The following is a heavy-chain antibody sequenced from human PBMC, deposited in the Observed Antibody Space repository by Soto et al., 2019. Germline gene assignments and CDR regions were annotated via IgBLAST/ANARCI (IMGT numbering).Heavy chain of an antibody. CDR3: ARGGGGVGVASWIQLSGYYGGFDY. D-gene: IGHD5-18*01. J-gene: IGHJ4*02. CDR1: GGSISSGGYY. Sequence: QVQLQESGPGLVKPSQTLSLTCTVSGGSISSGGYYWSWIRQHPGKGLEWIGYIYYSGSTYYNPSRKSRVTISVATSKNLFSLKLSSVTAADTAVYYCARGGGGVGVASWIQLSGYYGGFDYWGQGTLVTVSS. CDR2: IYYSGST. V-gene: IGHV4-31*03.